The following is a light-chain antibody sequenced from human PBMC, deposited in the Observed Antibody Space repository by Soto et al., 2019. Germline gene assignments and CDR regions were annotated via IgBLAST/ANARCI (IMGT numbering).Light chain of an antibody. CDR1: RSDVGSYNL. V-gene: IGLV2-23*02. CDR3: CSYAGSSTPLI. J-gene: IGLJ1*01. Sequence: QSVLTQPPSVSGSPGQTITISCTGTRSDVGSYNLVSWYQQHPGKAPKLMIYEVSKRPSGVSNRFSGSKSGNTASLTISGLQAEDEADYYCCSYAGSSTPLIFGTGTKVNVL. CDR2: EVS.